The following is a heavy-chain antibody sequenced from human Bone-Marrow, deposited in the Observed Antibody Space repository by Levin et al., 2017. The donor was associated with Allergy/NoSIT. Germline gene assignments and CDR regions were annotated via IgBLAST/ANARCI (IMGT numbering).Heavy chain of an antibody. D-gene: IGHD4-11*01. Sequence: GGSLRLSCAASGFTFSSYGMHWVRQAPGKGLEWVAVIWYDGSNKYYADSVKGRFTISRDNSKNTLYLQMNSLRAEDTAVYYCARDPSGDYIPLGYFDYWGQGTLVTVSS. V-gene: IGHV3-33*01. CDR1: GFTFSSYG. J-gene: IGHJ4*02. CDR2: IWYDGSNK. CDR3: ARDPSGDYIPLGYFDY.